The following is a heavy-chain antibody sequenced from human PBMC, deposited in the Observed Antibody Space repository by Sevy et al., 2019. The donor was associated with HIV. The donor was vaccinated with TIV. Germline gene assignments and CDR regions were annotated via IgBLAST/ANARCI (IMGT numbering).Heavy chain of an antibody. CDR2: IRYDGSNK. D-gene: IGHD3-3*01. V-gene: IGHV3-30*02. J-gene: IGHJ5*02. CDR1: GFTFSSYG. CDR3: EKDPGETYYDFWSGYYGVNWFDP. Sequence: GGSLRLSCAASGFTFSSYGMHWVRQAPGKGLEWVAFIRYDGSNKYYADSVKGRLAISRAKSKNTLYMEMNSLRAEDTDVYYCEKDPGETYYDFWSGYYGVNWFDPWGQGTLVTVSS.